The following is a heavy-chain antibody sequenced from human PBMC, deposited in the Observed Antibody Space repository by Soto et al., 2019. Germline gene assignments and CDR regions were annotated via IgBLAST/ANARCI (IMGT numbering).Heavy chain of an antibody. CDR2: INAGNGNT. Sequence: ASVKVSCKASGYRFTSYGIGWVRQAPGQGLEWMGWINAGNGNTKYSQKFQGRVTITRDTSASTAYMELSSLRSEDTAVYYCARTPPRGRSWYPYGMDVWGQGTTVTVSS. CDR1: GYRFTSYG. CDR3: ARTPPRGRSWYPYGMDV. D-gene: IGHD6-13*01. J-gene: IGHJ6*02. V-gene: IGHV1-3*01.